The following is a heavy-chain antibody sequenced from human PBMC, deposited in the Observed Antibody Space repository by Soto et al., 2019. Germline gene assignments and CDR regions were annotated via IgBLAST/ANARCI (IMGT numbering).Heavy chain of an antibody. CDR1: GFTFSSYA. V-gene: IGHV3-23*01. Sequence: SLRLSCAASGFTFSSYAMSWVRQAPGKGLEWVSAISGSGGSTYYADSVKGRFTISRDNSKNTLYLQMNSLRAEDTAVYYCAKEVLGSSWKPRNWFAPWGQGTMVTVSS. D-gene: IGHD6-13*01. CDR3: AKEVLGSSWKPRNWFAP. J-gene: IGHJ5*02. CDR2: ISGSGGST.